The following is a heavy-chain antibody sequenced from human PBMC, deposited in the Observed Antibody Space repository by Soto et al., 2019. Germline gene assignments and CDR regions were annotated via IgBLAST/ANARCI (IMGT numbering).Heavy chain of an antibody. CDR2: ITGTGSHT. Sequence: EVQLLESGGGLVQPGGSLRLSCAASGFTFSDYAMTWVRQAPGKGLEWVSSITGTGSHTYYADSVKGRFTISRDNSKNTLYLQMSSLRVEDTAVYYCAKDRPIGAAGKFFDSWGQGTVVTVCS. CDR3: AKDRPIGAAGKFFDS. D-gene: IGHD6-13*01. V-gene: IGHV3-23*01. J-gene: IGHJ4*02. CDR1: GFTFSDYA.